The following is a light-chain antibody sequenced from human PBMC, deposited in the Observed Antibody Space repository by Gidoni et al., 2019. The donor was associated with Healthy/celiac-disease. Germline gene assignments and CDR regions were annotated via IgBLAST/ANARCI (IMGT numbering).Light chain of an antibody. CDR2: AAS. CDR1: QGINSY. CDR3: QQLNTYPPLT. J-gene: IGKJ5*01. Sequence: DIQPTPAPSFLSASVGDRVTSTSRASQGINSYLAWYQQKPGKAPNLLIYAASTLQSAVPSRFSGSGSATVFTPPISSLQPEDFATYYCQQLNTYPPLTFGQGTRLEIK. V-gene: IGKV1-9*01.